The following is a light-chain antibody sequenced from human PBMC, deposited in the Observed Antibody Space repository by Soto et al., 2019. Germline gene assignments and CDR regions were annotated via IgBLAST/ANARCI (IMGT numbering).Light chain of an antibody. CDR3: QQYYSYPRT. CDR2: AAS. J-gene: IGKJ1*01. V-gene: IGKV1-8*01. CDR1: QGISSY. Sequence: AIRMTQSPSSLSASTVDRVTITCRASQGISSYLAWYQQKPGKAPKLLIYAASTLQSGVPSRFSSSGSGTDFTLTISCLQSEDFATYYCQQYYSYPRTFGQGTKVDIK.